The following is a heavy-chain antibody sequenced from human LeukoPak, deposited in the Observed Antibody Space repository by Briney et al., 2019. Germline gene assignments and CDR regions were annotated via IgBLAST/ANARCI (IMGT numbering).Heavy chain of an antibody. CDR1: GGSISSYY. CDR2: IYYSGST. Sequence: SETLSLTCTVSGGSISSYYWSWIRQPPGKGLEWIGYIYYSGSTNYNPSLKSRVTISVDTSKNQFSLKLSSVTAADTAVYYCARKYYDFWSGYLNWGQGTLVTVSS. CDR3: ARKYYDFWSGYLN. J-gene: IGHJ4*02. V-gene: IGHV4-59*12. D-gene: IGHD3-3*01.